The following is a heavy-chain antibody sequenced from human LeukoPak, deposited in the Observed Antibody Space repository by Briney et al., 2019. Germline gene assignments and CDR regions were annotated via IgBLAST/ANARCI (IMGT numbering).Heavy chain of an antibody. Sequence: GGSLRLSCEASGFTFSTYPMHWVRQAPGKGLEWVSAISGSGGSTYYADSVKGRFTISRDNSKNTLYLQMNSLRAEDTAVYYCAKTTVEGVISQFDYWGQGTLVTVSS. CDR3: AKTTVEGVISQFDY. CDR2: ISGSGGST. D-gene: IGHD3-10*01. CDR1: GFTFSTYP. V-gene: IGHV3-23*01. J-gene: IGHJ4*02.